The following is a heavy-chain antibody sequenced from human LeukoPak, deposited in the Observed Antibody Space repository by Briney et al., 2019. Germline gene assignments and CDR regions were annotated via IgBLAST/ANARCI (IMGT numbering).Heavy chain of an antibody. CDR2: IASDGSHT. CDR1: GFTFSNYF. D-gene: IGHD2-21*02. V-gene: IGHV3-30-3*01. J-gene: IGHJ3*02. CDR3: ARERQDTVIHSGAFDI. Sequence: GRALRLSCAASGFTFSNYFMHWVRQAPGKGLEWVADIASDGSHTFYVESVKGRFTISRDNSKNTLYLQMNSLGPEDTAVYFCARERQDTVIHSGAFDIWGQGTMVTVSS.